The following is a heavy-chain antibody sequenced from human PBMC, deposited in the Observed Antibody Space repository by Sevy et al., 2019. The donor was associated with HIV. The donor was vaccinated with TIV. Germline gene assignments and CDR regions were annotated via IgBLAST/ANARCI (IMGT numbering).Heavy chain of an antibody. CDR3: ARYGRIPVAGHTWFDP. D-gene: IGHD6-19*01. CDR1: GFTFIAFG. CDR2: ISGGGAAT. Sequence: GGSQRLSCSASGFTFIAFGMTWVRQAPGKGLEWVSGISGGGAATAYADSVKGRFTISRDNSKNTLYLQMNSLTAADTAVYYCARYGRIPVAGHTWFDPWGLGTLVTVSS. V-gene: IGHV3-23*01. J-gene: IGHJ5*02.